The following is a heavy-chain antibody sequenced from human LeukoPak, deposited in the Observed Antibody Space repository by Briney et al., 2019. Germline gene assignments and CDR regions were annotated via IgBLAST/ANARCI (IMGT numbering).Heavy chain of an antibody. V-gene: IGHV1-2*02. CDR3: ATSGYDSSGYYLNWFDP. CDR2: INPNSGGT. Sequence: ASVKVSCKAYEYTFTGYYMHWVRQVPGQGLEWMGRINPNSGGTNYAQKFQGRVTMTRDTSISTAYMELSRLRSDDTAVYYCATSGYDSSGYYLNWFDPWGQGTLVTVSS. CDR1: EYTFTGYY. D-gene: IGHD3-22*01. J-gene: IGHJ5*02.